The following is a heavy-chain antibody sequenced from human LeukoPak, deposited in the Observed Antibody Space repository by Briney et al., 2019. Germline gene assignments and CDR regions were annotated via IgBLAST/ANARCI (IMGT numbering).Heavy chain of an antibody. D-gene: IGHD5-24*01. CDR1: GYTFTSYY. CDR2: INPSGGST. Sequence: ASVKVSCKASGYTFTSYYMHWVRQAPGQGLEWIGIINPSGGSTSYAQKFQGRVTMTRDTSTSTVYMELSSLRSEDTAVYYCARGPNAMATITKDFDYWGQGTLVTVSS. J-gene: IGHJ4*02. V-gene: IGHV1-46*01. CDR3: ARGPNAMATITKDFDY.